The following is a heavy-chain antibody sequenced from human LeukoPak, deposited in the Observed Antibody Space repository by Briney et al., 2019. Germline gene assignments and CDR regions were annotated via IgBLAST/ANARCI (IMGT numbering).Heavy chain of an antibody. CDR1: GYTFTNYY. D-gene: IGHD6-13*01. CDR2: INPSGGST. J-gene: IGHJ5*02. CDR3: VAAAGTGWFDP. Sequence: EASVSVSCKASGYTFTNYYMHWVRQAPGQGLEWMGIINPSGGSTSYAQKFQGRVTMTRDMSTSTVYMELSSLRSEDTAVYYCVAAAGTGWFDPWGQGTLVTVSS. V-gene: IGHV1-46*01.